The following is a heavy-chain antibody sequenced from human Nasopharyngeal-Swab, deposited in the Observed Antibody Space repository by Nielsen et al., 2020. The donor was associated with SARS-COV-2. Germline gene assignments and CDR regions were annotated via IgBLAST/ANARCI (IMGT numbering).Heavy chain of an antibody. J-gene: IGHJ4*02. Sequence: ASVQVSCKASGYTFTSYSIQWVRQAPAHRLEWMAWIYAGHGNTKHSQKFKCRVTLTWDTSASTAYIELSTLRSEDPAVYYRATVGYTSSSDYFDYWGQGTLVTVSS. D-gene: IGHD6-13*01. CDR1: GYTFTSYS. V-gene: IGHV1-3*01. CDR2: IYAGHGNT. CDR3: ATVGYTSSSDYFDY.